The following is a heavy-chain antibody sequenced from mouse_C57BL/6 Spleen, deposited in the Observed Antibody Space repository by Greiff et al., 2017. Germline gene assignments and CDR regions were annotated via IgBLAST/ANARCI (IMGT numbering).Heavy chain of an antibody. V-gene: IGHV14-4*01. Sequence: EVQLQQSGAELVRPGASVKLSCTASGFNIKDDYMHWVKQRPEQGLEWIGWIDPENGDTEYASKFQGKATITADTSSNTAYLQLSSLTSEDTAVYYCTTTPRDGSLAYWGQGTLVTVSA. CDR3: TTTPRDGSLAY. CDR1: GFNIKDDY. CDR2: IDPENGDT. D-gene: IGHD2-3*01. J-gene: IGHJ3*01.